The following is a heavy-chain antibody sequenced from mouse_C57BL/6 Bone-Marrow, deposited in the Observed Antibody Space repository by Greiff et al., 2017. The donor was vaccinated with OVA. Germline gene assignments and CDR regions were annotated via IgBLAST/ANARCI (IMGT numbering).Heavy chain of an antibody. Sequence: QVTLKESGPGILQPSQTLSLTCSFSGFSLSTFGMGVGWIRPPSGKGLEWLAKIGWDDAKYYNPALKSRLTISKDTSKNQGFLKIANVDTAETATYYCARIEGTTVGAHWYFDVWGTGTTVTVSS. J-gene: IGHJ1*03. CDR3: ARIEGTTVGAHWYFDV. CDR1: GFSLSTFGMG. CDR2: IGWDDAK. D-gene: IGHD1-1*01. V-gene: IGHV8-8*01.